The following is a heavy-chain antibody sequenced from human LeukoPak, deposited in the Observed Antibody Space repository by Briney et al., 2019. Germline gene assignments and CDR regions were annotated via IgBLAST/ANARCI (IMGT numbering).Heavy chain of an antibody. CDR1: GYTLTSYG. V-gene: IGHV1-18*01. CDR2: ISAYNGNT. D-gene: IGHD2-15*01. Sequence: GASVKVSCKASGYTLTSYGISWVRQAPGQGLEWMGWISAYNGNTNYAQKLQARVTMTTDTSTSTTYMELRSLRSDDTAVYYCARVVVVAATNWFDPWGQGTLVTVSS. CDR3: ARVVVVAATNWFDP. J-gene: IGHJ5*02.